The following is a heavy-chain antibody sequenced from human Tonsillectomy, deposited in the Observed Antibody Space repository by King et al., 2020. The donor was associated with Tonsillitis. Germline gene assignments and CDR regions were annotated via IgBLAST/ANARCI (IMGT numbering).Heavy chain of an antibody. CDR1: GGSISSSNYY. V-gene: IGHV4-39*07. Sequence: QLQESGPGLVKPSETLSLTCTVSGGSISSSNYYWGWIRQPPGKGLEWIGSIYYSGSTYYNPSLKSRVTISVDTSKNQFSLKLSSVTAADTAVYYCARLALYDSSGYFPALGPWGQGTLVTVSS. J-gene: IGHJ5*02. D-gene: IGHD3-22*01. CDR3: ARLALYDSSGYFPALGP. CDR2: IYYSGST.